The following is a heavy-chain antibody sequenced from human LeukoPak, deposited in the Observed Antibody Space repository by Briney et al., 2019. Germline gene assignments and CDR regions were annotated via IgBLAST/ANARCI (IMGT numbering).Heavy chain of an antibody. CDR1: GGTFSSYA. V-gene: IGHV1-69*05. J-gene: IGHJ5*02. Sequence: SVKVSCKVSGGTFSSYAISWARQAPGQGLEWMGGIIPIFGTANYAQKFQGRVTITTDESTSTAYMELSSLRSEDTAVYYCARDQNVVVPAAHNWFDPWGQGTLVTVSS. D-gene: IGHD2-2*01. CDR2: IIPIFGTA. CDR3: ARDQNVVVPAAHNWFDP.